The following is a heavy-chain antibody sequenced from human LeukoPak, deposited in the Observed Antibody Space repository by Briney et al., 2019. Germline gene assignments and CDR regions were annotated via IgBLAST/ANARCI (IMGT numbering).Heavy chain of an antibody. J-gene: IGHJ6*02. Sequence: SETLSLTCTVSGGSISSYYWSWIRQPPGKGLEWIGYIYYSGSTNHNLSLKSRVTISVDTSKNQFSVKLSSVTAADTAVYYCAGAGVYYYYGMDVWGQGTTVTVSS. D-gene: IGHD7-27*01. CDR1: GGSISSYY. CDR2: IYYSGST. V-gene: IGHV4-59*01. CDR3: AGAGVYYYYGMDV.